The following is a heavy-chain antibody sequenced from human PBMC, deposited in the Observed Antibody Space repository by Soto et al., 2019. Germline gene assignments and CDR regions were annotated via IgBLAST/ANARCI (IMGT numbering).Heavy chain of an antibody. V-gene: IGHV4-31*03. CDR1: GGSIGRGSFY. CDR3: ARAPAPWSSDS. Sequence: PSETLSLTCSVSGGSIGRGSFYWGWIRQHPGKGPEWIGYIYYSGSAYYKPSLKSRVAISIDTSENQFSLKLTSVTVADTAVYYCARAPAPWSSDSWGQGPLVTVSS. J-gene: IGHJ4*02. D-gene: IGHD2-15*01. CDR2: IYYSGSA.